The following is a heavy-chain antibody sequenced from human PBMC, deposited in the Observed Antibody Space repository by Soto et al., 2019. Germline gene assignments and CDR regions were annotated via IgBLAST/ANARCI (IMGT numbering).Heavy chain of an antibody. D-gene: IGHD3-9*01. J-gene: IGHJ4*02. Sequence: GGSLRLSCAASGFTFRSFTMNWVRQAPGKGLEWVSTISSNSAYIYYTDALRGRFTISRDNAKNSLHLQMNSLRAEDTAVYYCARGRTGLYRYFDWLPFDYWGQGTLVTVSS. V-gene: IGHV3-21*01. CDR3: ARGRTGLYRYFDWLPFDY. CDR2: ISSNSAYI. CDR1: GFTFRSFT.